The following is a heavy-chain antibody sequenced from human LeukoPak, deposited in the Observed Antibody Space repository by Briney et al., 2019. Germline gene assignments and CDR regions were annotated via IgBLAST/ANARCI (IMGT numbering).Heavy chain of an antibody. CDR1: GYTFTSYG. Sequence: ASVKVSCKASGYTFTSYGISWVRQAPGHGLEWMGWISAYNGNTNYAQKLQGRVTMTTDTSTSTAYMELRSLRSDDTAVYYCARGSNWNDKTDAFDIWGQGTMVTVSS. CDR2: ISAYNGNT. V-gene: IGHV1-18*01. D-gene: IGHD1-1*01. CDR3: ARGSNWNDKTDAFDI. J-gene: IGHJ3*02.